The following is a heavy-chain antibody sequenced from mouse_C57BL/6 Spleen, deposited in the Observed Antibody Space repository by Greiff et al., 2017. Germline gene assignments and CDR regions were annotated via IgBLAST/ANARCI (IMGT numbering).Heavy chain of an antibody. CDR2: IHPNSGST. CDR3: ARTGYYGSSASY. CDR1: GYTFTSYW. Sequence: QVQLQQPGAELVKPGASVKLSCKASGYTFTSYWMHWVKQRPGQGLEWIGMIHPNSGSTNYNEKFKSKATLTVDKSSSTAYMQLSSLTSEDSAVYYCARTGYYGSSASYWGQGTLVTVSA. V-gene: IGHV1-64*01. D-gene: IGHD1-1*01. J-gene: IGHJ3*01.